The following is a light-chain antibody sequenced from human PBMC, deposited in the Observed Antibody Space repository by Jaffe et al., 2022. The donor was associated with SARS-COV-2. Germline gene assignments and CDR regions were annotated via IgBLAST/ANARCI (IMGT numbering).Light chain of an antibody. Sequence: EIVLTQSPGTLSLSPGERATLSCRASQSVSSSYLAWYQQKPGQAPRLLIYGASSRATGIPGRFSGSGSGTDFTLTISRLEPEDFAVYYCQQYGSSPGFGGGTKVEIK. CDR1: QSVSSSY. CDR2: GAS. V-gene: IGKV3-20*01. CDR3: QQYGSSPG. J-gene: IGKJ4*01.